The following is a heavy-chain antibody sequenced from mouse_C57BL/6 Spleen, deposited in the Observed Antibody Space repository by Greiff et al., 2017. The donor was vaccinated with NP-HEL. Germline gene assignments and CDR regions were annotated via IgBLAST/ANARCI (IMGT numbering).Heavy chain of an antibody. CDR2: INPSNGGT. CDR1: GYTFTSYW. Sequence: ASGYTFTSYWMHWVKQRPGQGLEWIGNINPSNGGTNYNEKFKSKATLTVDKSSSTAYMQLSSLTSEDSAVYYCARWGYPYYFDYWGQGTTLTVSS. V-gene: IGHV1-53*01. CDR3: ARWGYPYYFDY. D-gene: IGHD2-2*01. J-gene: IGHJ2*01.